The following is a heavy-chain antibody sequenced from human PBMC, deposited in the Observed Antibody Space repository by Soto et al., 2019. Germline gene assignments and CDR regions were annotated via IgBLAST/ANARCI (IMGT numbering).Heavy chain of an antibody. CDR1: GFTFSSYA. CDR2: ISGNGGST. V-gene: IGHV3-23*01. Sequence: EVQLLESGGGLVQPGGSQRLSCVASGFTFSSYAISWVRKAPGKGLEWVSAISGNGGSTYYVDSVKGRFTISRDNAKNSLYLQMNSLRAEDTAVYYCARVADGSGSYFAVIAYWGQGTLVTVSS. J-gene: IGHJ4*02. CDR3: ARVADGSGSYFAVIAY. D-gene: IGHD3-10*01.